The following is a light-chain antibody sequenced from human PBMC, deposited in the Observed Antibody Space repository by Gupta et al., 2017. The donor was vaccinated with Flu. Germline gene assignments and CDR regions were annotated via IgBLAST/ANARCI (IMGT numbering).Light chain of an antibody. CDR2: GHN. V-gene: IGLV1-40*01. CDR3: QSFDTPLNGSV. J-gene: IGLJ1*01. Sequence: GYDVNWYQQVPGTAPILIIYGHNKRPSGVPDRFSASKAGTSASLDSAGLRAEEEAYYYGQSFDTPLNGSVFGTGTKVTVL. CDR1: GYD.